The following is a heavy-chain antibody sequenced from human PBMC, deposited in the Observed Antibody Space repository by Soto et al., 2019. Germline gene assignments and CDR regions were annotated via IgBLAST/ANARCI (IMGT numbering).Heavy chain of an antibody. V-gene: IGHV4-30-4*01. CDR3: ASRPSGDKVDS. CDR1: GGSISTVDYW. J-gene: IGHJ4*02. Sequence: QVQLQESGPGLVKPSQTLSLTCTVSGGSISTVDYWWSWIRQSPDMGLEWIGHIYDGGRTYNNPSLWSRVNLAVDTPKSQLSLTLSSVSAADTAVYYCASRPSGDKVDSWGQGTLVTVSS. CDR2: IYDGGRT. D-gene: IGHD7-27*01.